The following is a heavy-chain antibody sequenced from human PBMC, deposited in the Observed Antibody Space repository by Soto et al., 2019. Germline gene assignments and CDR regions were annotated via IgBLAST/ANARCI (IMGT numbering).Heavy chain of an antibody. CDR2: IVPLSDRT. CDR1: GETLNSNP. D-gene: IGHD2-15*01. Sequence: QVQLVQSGAAVKQPGSSLKVSCKVFGETLNSNPIGWVRQAPGQGLAWVGGIVPLSDRTNYAQELQGRVTVTADGSTSTVYMELSNLKSDDTAVYYCARKSGRDCHSGGGCFALDVWGQGSLITVSS. J-gene: IGHJ4*02. V-gene: IGHV1-69*01. CDR3: ARKSGRDCHSGGGCFALDV.